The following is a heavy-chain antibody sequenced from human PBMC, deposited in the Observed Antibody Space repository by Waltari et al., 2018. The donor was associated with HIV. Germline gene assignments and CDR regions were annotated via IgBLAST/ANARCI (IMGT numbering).Heavy chain of an antibody. CDR3: ARDLAYSSTWPSY. CDR1: VFSFGGYD. V-gene: IGHV3-30*03. D-gene: IGHD6-13*01. Sequence: QVRLVESGGGVVQPGRSLRLSCEASVFSFGGYDMHWVRQTPDKGLEWVAGISFEGAKKNYIDSVKGRFTVSRDNSKNTMYLQMNNLRPDDTAVYYCARDLAYSSTWPSYWGQGTLVTVSS. J-gene: IGHJ4*02. CDR2: ISFEGAKK.